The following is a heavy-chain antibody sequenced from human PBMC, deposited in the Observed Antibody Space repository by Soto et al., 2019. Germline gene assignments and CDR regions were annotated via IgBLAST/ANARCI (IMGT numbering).Heavy chain of an antibody. CDR2: TYYTGLT. J-gene: IGHJ6*02. V-gene: IGHV4-59*12. D-gene: IGHD3-10*01. CDR3: AARSGRNYFGMDI. CDR1: GASTSGYY. Sequence: QVQLQESGPRLVKPSETLSLTCTVSGASTSGYYWNWVRQAPGKGPEWTGYTYYTGLTNYSPSLRGRVTISADTSKNQFSLQLTSVTAADTAMYYCAARSGRNYFGMDIWGQGTTVTVSS.